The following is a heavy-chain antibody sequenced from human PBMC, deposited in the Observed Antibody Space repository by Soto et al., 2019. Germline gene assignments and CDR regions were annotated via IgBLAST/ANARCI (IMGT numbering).Heavy chain of an antibody. Sequence: SETLSLTCAVYGGSFSGYYWSWIRQPPGKGLEWIGEINHSGSTNYNPSLKSRVTISVDTSKNQFSLKLSSVTAADTAAYYCARGRIVVVPAARGFYYYYGMDVWGQGTTVTVSS. D-gene: IGHD2-2*01. CDR3: ARGRIVVVPAARGFYYYYGMDV. CDR1: GGSFSGYY. V-gene: IGHV4-34*01. CDR2: INHSGST. J-gene: IGHJ6*02.